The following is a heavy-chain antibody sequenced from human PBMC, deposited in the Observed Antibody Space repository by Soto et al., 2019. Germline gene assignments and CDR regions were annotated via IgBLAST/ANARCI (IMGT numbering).Heavy chain of an antibody. CDR2: ISYDGSNK. CDR1: GFTFSSYG. J-gene: IGHJ4*02. Sequence: PGESLKISCAASGFTFSSYGMHWVRQAPGKGLEWVAVISYDGSNKYYADSVKGRFTISRDNSKNTLYLQMNSLRAEDTAVYYCANLASFSGSYYDDYWGQGTLVTVSS. D-gene: IGHD1-26*01. V-gene: IGHV3-30*18. CDR3: ANLASFSGSYYDDY.